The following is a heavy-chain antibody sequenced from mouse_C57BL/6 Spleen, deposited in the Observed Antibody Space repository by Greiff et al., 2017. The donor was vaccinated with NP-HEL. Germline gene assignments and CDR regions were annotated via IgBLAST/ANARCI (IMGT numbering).Heavy chain of an antibody. CDR1: GYAFSSYW. CDR3: ARRTRGEAMDY. Sequence: QVQLQQSGAELVKPGASVKISCKASGYAFSSYWMNWVKQRPGKGLEWIGQIYPGDGDTNYNGKFKGKATLTADKSSSTAYMQLSSLTSEDSAVYFCARRTRGEAMDYWGQGTSVTVSS. D-gene: IGHD3-1*01. V-gene: IGHV1-80*01. J-gene: IGHJ4*01. CDR2: IYPGDGDT.